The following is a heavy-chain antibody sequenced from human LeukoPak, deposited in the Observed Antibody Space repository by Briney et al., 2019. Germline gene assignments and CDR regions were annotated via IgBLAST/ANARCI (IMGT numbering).Heavy chain of an antibody. CDR3: ARTRVGATVWFDP. D-gene: IGHD1-26*01. Sequence: SETLSLTCTVSGGSISGSSYYWGWIRQPPGKGLEWIGSIYYSGSTYYNPSLKSRVTISVDTSKNQFSLKLSSVTAADTAVYYCARTRVGATVWFDPWGQGTLVTVSS. V-gene: IGHV4-39*01. J-gene: IGHJ5*02. CDR1: GGSISGSSYY. CDR2: IYYSGST.